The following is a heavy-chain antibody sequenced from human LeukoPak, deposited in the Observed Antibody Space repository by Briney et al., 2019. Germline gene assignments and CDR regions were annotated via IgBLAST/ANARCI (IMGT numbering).Heavy chain of an antibody. CDR3: AKDIGWFDP. CDR2: ISGTGDSP. CDR1: GFTSRSYA. V-gene: IGHV3-23*01. Sequence: GGSLRLSCAASGFTSRSYAMNWVRQAPGKGLEWVSAISGTGDSPHYADSVKGRFTISRDNSKNTLYLQMNSLRAEDTAFYYCAKDIGWFDPWGQGTLVTVS. J-gene: IGHJ5*02.